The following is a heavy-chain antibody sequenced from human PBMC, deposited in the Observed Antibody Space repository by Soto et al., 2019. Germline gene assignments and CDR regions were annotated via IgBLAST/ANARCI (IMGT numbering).Heavy chain of an antibody. V-gene: IGHV4-61*01. CDR1: GDSLSRNSYF. CDR3: AREWELLPYYVMDV. D-gene: IGHD1-26*01. CDR2: VSSAGKT. J-gene: IGHJ6*02. Sequence: QVLLQESAPGLVKPSETLSLTCNVSGDSLSRNSYFWNWLRQPPGKGLEWIGYVSSAGKTKYNPSLEGRVTISVDTSKSHFSLKLTSVTSADTAVYFWAREWELLPYYVMDVWGQGTTVTVSS.